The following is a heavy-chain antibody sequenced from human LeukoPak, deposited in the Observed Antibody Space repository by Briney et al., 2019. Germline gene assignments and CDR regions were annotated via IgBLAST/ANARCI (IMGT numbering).Heavy chain of an antibody. CDR1: GFTFSGSA. D-gene: IGHD3-22*01. Sequence: GGSLRLSCAASGFTFSGSAMHWVRQASGKGLEWVGRIRSKANSYATAYAASVKGRFTISRDDSKNTAYLQMNSLKTEDTAVYYCTRVKASPDYYDSNGYFFDYWGQGTLVTVSS. V-gene: IGHV3-73*01. CDR2: IRSKANSYAT. J-gene: IGHJ4*02. CDR3: TRVKASPDYYDSNGYFFDY.